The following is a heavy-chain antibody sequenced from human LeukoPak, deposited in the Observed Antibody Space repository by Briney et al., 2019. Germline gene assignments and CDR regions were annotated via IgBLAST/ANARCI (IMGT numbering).Heavy chain of an antibody. CDR3: AKDRGSDWKTFDY. J-gene: IGHJ4*02. CDR2: ISGSGGST. Sequence: HPGGSLRLSCAASGFTFSSYAMSWVRQAPGKGLEWVSVISGSGGSTYYADSVKGRFTISRDNSKNTLYLQMNSLRAEDTAVYYRAKDRGSDWKTFDYWGQGTLVTVSS. V-gene: IGHV3-23*01. CDR1: GFTFSSYA. D-gene: IGHD6-19*01.